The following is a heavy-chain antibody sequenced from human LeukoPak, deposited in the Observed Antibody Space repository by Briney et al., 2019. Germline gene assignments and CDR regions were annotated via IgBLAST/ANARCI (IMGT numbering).Heavy chain of an antibody. J-gene: IGHJ2*01. V-gene: IGHV3-48*04. Sequence: GGSLRLSCAASGFMFSTYWMSWVRQAPGKGLKWVSYISSSGNTIYYADSVKGRFTISRDNTKNSLYLQMNSLRGEDTAVYYCARSMGWHFDLWGRGSLVTVSS. CDR1: GFMFSTYW. CDR2: ISSSGNTI. CDR3: ARSMGWHFDL.